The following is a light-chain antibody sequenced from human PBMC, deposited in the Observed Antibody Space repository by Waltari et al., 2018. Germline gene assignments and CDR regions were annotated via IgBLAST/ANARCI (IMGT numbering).Light chain of an antibody. J-gene: IGLJ2*01. CDR1: SSDVGNYNY. Sequence: QSALTQPASVSGSPGQSITISCTGTSSDVGNYNYVSWYQQHPGKAPKLIIYGVTNRPSGVSNRFSGSKSGNTASLTISGLQAEDEADYYCSSYTSSHVAFGGGTKLTVL. CDR2: GVT. CDR3: SSYTSSHVA. V-gene: IGLV2-14*03.